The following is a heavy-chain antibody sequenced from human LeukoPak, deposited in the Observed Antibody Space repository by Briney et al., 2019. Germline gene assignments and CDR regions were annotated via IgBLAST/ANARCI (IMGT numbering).Heavy chain of an antibody. CDR2: IDANNGDT. V-gene: IGHV1-2*02. CDR3: ARDPSSVTLYFFDY. Sequence: AGVKICCKASGYTFRGNYIHWLRQAPGQGLEWMGWIDANNGDTKSAQKVQGRVTMSRDTSISTAYMDLSSLSPDDAAVYYCARDPSSVTLYFFDYWGQGTLVTVSS. D-gene: IGHD4-11*01. CDR1: GYTFRGNY. J-gene: IGHJ4*02.